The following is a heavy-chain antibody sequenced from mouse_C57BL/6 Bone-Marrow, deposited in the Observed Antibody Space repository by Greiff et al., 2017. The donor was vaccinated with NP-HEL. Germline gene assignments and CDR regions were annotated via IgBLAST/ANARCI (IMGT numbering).Heavy chain of an antibody. V-gene: IGHV5-6*01. Sequence: EVKLVESGGDLVKPGGSLKLSCAASGFTFSSYGMSWVRQTPDKRLEWVATISSGGSYTYYPDSVKGRLTISRDNAKNTLYLQMSSLKSEDTAMYYCADWFAYWGQGTLVTVSA. CDR3: ADWFAY. J-gene: IGHJ3*01. CDR1: GFTFSSYG. CDR2: ISSGGSYT.